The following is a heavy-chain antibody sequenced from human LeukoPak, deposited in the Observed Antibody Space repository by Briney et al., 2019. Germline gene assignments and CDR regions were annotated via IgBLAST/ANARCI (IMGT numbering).Heavy chain of an antibody. CDR3: ARDHSYALGDF. V-gene: IGHV3-64*02. J-gene: IGHJ4*02. CDR2: VGSDAYHTHT. CDR1: GFIFSNYA. D-gene: IGHD5-18*01. Sequence: PGGSLRLSCAASGFIFSNYAIHWVRQAPGKGLEYVSGVGSDAYHTHTHYGESVKGRFIISRDRSRNTVYLQMGSLRSEDTAVYYCARDHSYALGDFWGQGTLVTVSS.